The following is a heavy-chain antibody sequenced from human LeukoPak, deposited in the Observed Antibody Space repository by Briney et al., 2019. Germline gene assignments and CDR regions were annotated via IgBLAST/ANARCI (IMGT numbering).Heavy chain of an antibody. CDR1: GGSIRSTNYY. J-gene: IGHJ4*02. D-gene: IGHD3-22*01. V-gene: IGHV4-31*03. CDR2: IYHSGST. Sequence: SETLSLTCTVSGGSIRSTNYYWSWIRQDPAKGLEWIGYIYHSGSTYYNPAFKSRVTISLDTSKDQFSLKFRSVTAADTAVYYCTRANYYDSTGYLPVVYPSDYWGQGTLVTVSS. CDR3: TRANYYDSTGYLPVVYPSDY.